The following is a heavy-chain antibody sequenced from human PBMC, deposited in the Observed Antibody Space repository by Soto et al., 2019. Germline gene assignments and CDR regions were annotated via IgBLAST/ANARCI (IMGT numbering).Heavy chain of an antibody. CDR1: GFTFDDYA. CDR3: AKGYNWNVKAFDI. J-gene: IGHJ3*02. Sequence: SLQLSCAASGFTFDDYAMHWVRQAPGKGLEWVSGISWNSGSIGYADSVKGRFTISRDNAKNSLYLQMNSLRAEDTALYYCAKGYNWNVKAFDIWGQGTMVTVSS. V-gene: IGHV3-9*01. CDR2: ISWNSGSI. D-gene: IGHD1-1*01.